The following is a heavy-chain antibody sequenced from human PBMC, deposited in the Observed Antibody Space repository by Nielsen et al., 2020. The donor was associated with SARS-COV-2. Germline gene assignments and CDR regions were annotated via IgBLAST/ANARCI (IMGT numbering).Heavy chain of an antibody. CDR3: ARDLRFGEPDAFDI. CDR1: GFTFSSHD. J-gene: IGHJ3*02. D-gene: IGHD3-10*01. CDR2: IGSAGDT. V-gene: IGHV3-13*04. Sequence: GESLKISCAASGFTFSSHDMHWVRHATGNGLEWVSVIGSAGDTYYADSVKGRFTMSRENDKNSLYLHMDNLKAGDTAVYYCARDLRFGEPDAFDIWGQGTMVTVSS.